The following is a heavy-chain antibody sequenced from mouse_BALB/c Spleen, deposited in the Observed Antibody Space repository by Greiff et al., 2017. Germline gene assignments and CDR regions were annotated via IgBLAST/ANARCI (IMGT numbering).Heavy chain of an antibody. CDR1: GFTFSSYT. Sequence: EVKLMESGGGLVKPGGSLKLSCAASGFTFSSYTMSWVRQTPEKRLEWVATISSGGGNTYYPDSVKGRFTISRDNAKNNLYLQMSSLRSEDTALYYCARPTATRYFDVWGAGTTVTVSS. D-gene: IGHD1-2*01. V-gene: IGHV5-9*03. J-gene: IGHJ1*01. CDR2: ISSGGGNT. CDR3: ARPTATRYFDV.